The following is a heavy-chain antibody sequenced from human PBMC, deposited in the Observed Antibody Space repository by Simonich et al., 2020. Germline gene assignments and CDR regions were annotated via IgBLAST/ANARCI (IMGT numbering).Heavy chain of an antibody. J-gene: IGHJ3*02. CDR1: GYSFTSYW. CDR2: SYPDASDT. Sequence: EVQLVQSGAEVKKPGESLKISCKGSGYSFTSYWIGWVRQMPGKGLEWMGISYPDASDTRYSPSFQGHVTISDDKSISTAYLQWSSLKASDTDMYYCARQLNDFDIWGQGTMVTVSS. V-gene: IGHV5-51*01. D-gene: IGHD1-1*01. CDR3: ARQLNDFDI.